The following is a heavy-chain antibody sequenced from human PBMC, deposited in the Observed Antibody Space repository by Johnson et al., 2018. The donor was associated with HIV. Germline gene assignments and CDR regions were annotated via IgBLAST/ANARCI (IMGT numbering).Heavy chain of an antibody. J-gene: IGHJ3*01. CDR1: GFTFCDYY. V-gene: IGHV3-11*04. D-gene: IGHD3-3*01. CDR3: AKDKFMFLENPVDAFDV. Sequence: QVQLVESGGGLIQPGGSLRLSCAASGFTFCDYYMSWIRQAPGQGLEWVSYICSSGSTIYYADSVKGRFTISRDNSNNTLYLQMNSLRAEDSAVYYCAKDKFMFLENPVDAFDVWGQGTMVTFSS. CDR2: ICSSGSTI.